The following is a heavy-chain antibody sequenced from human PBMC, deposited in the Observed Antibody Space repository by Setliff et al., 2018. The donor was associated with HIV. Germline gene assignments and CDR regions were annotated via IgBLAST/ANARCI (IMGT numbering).Heavy chain of an antibody. CDR1: GFMFSDYW. J-gene: IGHJ4*02. Sequence: GGSLRLSCVVSGFMFSDYWMNWVRQTPVKGLEWISYISNSSGHTVYADSVKGRFTISRDNAKKSLYLEMNSLRAEDTAVYYCARDRGGNSGGFYDPPLDVWGLGTLVTVSS. CDR2: ISNSSGHT. D-gene: IGHD1-26*01. CDR3: ARDRGGNSGGFYDPPLDV. V-gene: IGHV3-11*05.